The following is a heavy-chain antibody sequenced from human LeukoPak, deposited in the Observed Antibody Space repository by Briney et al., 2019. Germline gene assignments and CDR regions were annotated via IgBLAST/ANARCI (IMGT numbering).Heavy chain of an antibody. CDR1: GFTFSSYW. D-gene: IGHD2-21*01. V-gene: IGHV3-7*01. CDR3: ARTQRFVRLLFPPIDY. Sequence: GGSLRLSCAASGFTFSSYWMSWVRQAPGKGLEWVANIKQDGSEKYYVDSVKGRFTISRDNAKNSLYLQMNSLRAEDTAVYYCARTQRFVRLLFPPIDYWGQGTLVIVSS. CDR2: IKQDGSEK. J-gene: IGHJ4*02.